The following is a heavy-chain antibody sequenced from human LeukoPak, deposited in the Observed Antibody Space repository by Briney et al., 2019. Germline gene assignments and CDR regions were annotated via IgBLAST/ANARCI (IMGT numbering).Heavy chain of an antibody. J-gene: IGHJ4*02. Sequence: SQTLSLTCAISGDSVSSISAAWNWIRQSPSRGLEWLGRTYQRSKWYNDYALSVKSRITINPDTSKNQFSLQLNSVTPEDTAVYYCARGEVGDGYNYFCFDFWGQGTLVSVSS. CDR2: TYQRSKWYN. CDR3: ARGEVGDGYNYFCFDF. CDR1: GDSVSSISAA. V-gene: IGHV6-1*01. D-gene: IGHD5-24*01.